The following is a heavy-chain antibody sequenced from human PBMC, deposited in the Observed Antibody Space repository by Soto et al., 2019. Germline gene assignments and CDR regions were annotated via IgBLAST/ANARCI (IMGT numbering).Heavy chain of an antibody. J-gene: IGHJ4*02. V-gene: IGHV4-4*02. CDR3: ASHRGNTYGPYDY. D-gene: IGHD5-18*01. CDR2: ISHSGNT. Sequence: VQLQESGPGLMKPSGTLSLTCAVSGGSISSGNWWSWVRQSPRKGLEWIGEISHSGNTNHNPSLKSRVTISIDKSKNQFSLKLTSVTAADTAVYYCASHRGNTYGPYDYWGQGTLVTVSS. CDR1: GGSISSGNW.